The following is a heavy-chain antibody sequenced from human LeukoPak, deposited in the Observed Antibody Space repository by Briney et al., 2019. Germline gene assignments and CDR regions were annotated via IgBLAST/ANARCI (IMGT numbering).Heavy chain of an antibody. CDR3: ANGRAGPSGYYYMDF. V-gene: IGHV3-53*01. CDR2: IYAGSNK. CDR1: GFSVGRSY. Sequence: PGGSLRLSCAASGFSVGRSYIPGLAQAPGRGRAGVSEIYAGSNKYFADSVKGRFTISRDNSQNTLYLQMNSRRVEDTDVYYCANGRAGPSGYYYMDFWGKGTTVTVS. J-gene: IGHJ6*03. D-gene: IGHD1-26*01.